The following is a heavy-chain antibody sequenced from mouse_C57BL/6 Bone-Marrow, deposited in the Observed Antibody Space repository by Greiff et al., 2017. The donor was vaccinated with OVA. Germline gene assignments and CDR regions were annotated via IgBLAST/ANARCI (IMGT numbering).Heavy chain of an antibody. CDR2: ISSGGSYT. D-gene: IGHD2-5*01. V-gene: IGHV5-6*02. J-gene: IGHJ3*01. Sequence: DVKLVESGGDLVKPGGSLKLSCAASGFTFSSYGMSWVRQTPDKRLEWVATISSGGSYTYYPDSVKGRFTISRDNAKNTLYLQMSSLKSEDTAMYYCARHAYYSNYALAYWGQGTLVTVSA. CDR3: ARHAYYSNYALAY. CDR1: GFTFSSYG.